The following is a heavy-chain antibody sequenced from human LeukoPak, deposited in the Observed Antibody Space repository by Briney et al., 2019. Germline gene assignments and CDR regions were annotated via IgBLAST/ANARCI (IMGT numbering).Heavy chain of an antibody. CDR1: GFTFNGYA. CDR2: ISWNSGGT. Sequence: GGSLRLSCAASGFTFNGYAMHWVRQAPGKGLEWVSGISWNSGGTGYADSVKGRFTISRDNAKNSLYLQMNSLRVEDTALYYCAKADMDNYYDSSGYVNWGQGTQVTVSS. CDR3: AKADMDNYYDSSGYVN. D-gene: IGHD3-22*01. J-gene: IGHJ4*02. V-gene: IGHV3-9*01.